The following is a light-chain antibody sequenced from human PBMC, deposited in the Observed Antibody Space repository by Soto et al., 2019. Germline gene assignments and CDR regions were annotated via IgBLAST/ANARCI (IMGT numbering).Light chain of an antibody. J-gene: IGKJ5*01. V-gene: IGKV2-30*01. CDR1: HSHVYMDGNTY. Sequence: DVIMTQSPPSLPLTVGQAASISCRSSHSHVYMDGNTYLNWFEQRPGQSPRRLIYKVSHRDSGVPDRFSASGSGTDFTLTISRVEAEDVGIYYCMQGTHWPLTFGQGTRLEI. CDR2: KVS. CDR3: MQGTHWPLT.